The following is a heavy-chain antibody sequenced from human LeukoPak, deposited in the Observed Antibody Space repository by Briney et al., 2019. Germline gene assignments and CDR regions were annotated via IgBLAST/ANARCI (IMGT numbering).Heavy chain of an antibody. Sequence: ASVKVSCKASGGTFSSYAISWVRQAPGQGLEWMGWINAGNGNTKYSQKFQGRVTITRDTSASTAYMELSSLRSEDTAVYYCARLATMVRGGHRINWFDPWGQGTLVTVSS. J-gene: IGHJ5*02. CDR1: GGTFSSYA. V-gene: IGHV1-3*01. CDR2: INAGNGNT. D-gene: IGHD3-10*01. CDR3: ARLATMVRGGHRINWFDP.